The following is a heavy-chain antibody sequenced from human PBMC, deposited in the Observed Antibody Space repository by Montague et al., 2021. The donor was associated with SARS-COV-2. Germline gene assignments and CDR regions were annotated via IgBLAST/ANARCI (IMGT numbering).Heavy chain of an antibody. J-gene: IGHJ4*02. CDR2: ISSSGATI. D-gene: IGHD2-8*01. CDR3: ATNKYCTLHDRLHGRHYFDH. CDR1: GFDFFNFD. V-gene: IGHV3-48*03. Sequence: SLRLSCAASGFDFFNFDMAWVRQAPERGLEWISDISSSGATILYADSLKGRSTISRDNIQRSLYLQMNSLRAEDTAVYYCATNKYCTLHDRLHGRHYFDHWGQGTLVTVSS.